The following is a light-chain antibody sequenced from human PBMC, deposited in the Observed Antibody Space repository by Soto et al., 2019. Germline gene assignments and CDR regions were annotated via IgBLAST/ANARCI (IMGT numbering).Light chain of an antibody. V-gene: IGLV2-8*01. CDR2: EVS. CDR3: SSYAGSGSIA. J-gene: IGLJ1*01. CDR1: SSDVGGYNY. Sequence: QSVLTQPPSASGSPGQSVTISCTGTSSDVGGYNYVSWYQQHPGKAPKLMIYEVSKRPSGVPDRFSGSKSGNTASLTVSGLQAEDEADYYCSSYAGSGSIAFGTGTKLTVL.